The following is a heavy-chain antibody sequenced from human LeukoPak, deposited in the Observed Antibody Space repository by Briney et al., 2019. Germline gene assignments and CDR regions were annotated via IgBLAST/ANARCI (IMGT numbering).Heavy chain of an antibody. CDR1: GGSISSGDYY. CDR3: ARGEGLEGPED. V-gene: IGHV4-30-4*01. Sequence: RPSETLSLTCTVSGGSISSGDYYWSWIRQPPGKGLEWIGYIYYSGSTYYNPSLKSRVTISVDTSKNQFSLKLSSVTAADTAVYYCARGEGLEGPEDWGQGTLVTVSS. CDR2: IYYSGST. J-gene: IGHJ4*02. D-gene: IGHD3/OR15-3a*01.